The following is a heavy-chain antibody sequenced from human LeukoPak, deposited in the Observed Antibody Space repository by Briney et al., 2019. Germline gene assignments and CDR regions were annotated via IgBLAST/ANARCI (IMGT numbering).Heavy chain of an antibody. CDR3: ARDLLVVTAMDAFDI. CDR1: GGSISSSNW. J-gene: IGHJ3*02. V-gene: IGHV4-4*02. Sequence: SETLSLTCAVSGGSISSSNWWSWVRQPPGKGLEWIGEIYHSGSTNYNPSLKSRVTISVDKSKNQFSLKLSPVTAADTAVYYCARDLLVVTAMDAFDIWGQGTMVTVSS. D-gene: IGHD2-21*02. CDR2: IYHSGST.